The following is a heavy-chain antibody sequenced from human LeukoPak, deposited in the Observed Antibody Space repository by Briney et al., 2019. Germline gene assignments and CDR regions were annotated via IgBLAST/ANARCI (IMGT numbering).Heavy chain of an antibody. Sequence: PSETLSLTCAVYGGSFSGYYWSWIRQPPQKGLEWIGEINHSGSTNYNPSLKSRVTISVDTSKNQFSLKLSSVTAADTAVYYCARHIPAHLDPWGQGTLVTVSS. D-gene: IGHD2-21*01. CDR1: GGSFSGYY. J-gene: IGHJ5*02. CDR3: ARHIPAHLDP. CDR2: INHSGST. V-gene: IGHV4-34*01.